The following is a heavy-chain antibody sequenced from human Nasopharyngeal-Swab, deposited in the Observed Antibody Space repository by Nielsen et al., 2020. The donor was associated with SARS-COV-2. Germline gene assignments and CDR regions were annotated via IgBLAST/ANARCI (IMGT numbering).Heavy chain of an antibody. CDR2: ISSSGSTI. CDR1: GFTFSDYY. J-gene: IGHJ6*03. CDR3: ARVIWDCSSTSCTYYYYYMDV. Sequence: GESLKISCAASGFTFSDYYMSWIRQAPGKGLEWVSYISSSGSTIYYADSVKGRFTISRDNAKNSLYLQMNSLRAEDTAVYYCARVIWDCSSTSCTYYYYYMDVWGKGTTVTVSS. V-gene: IGHV3-11*01. D-gene: IGHD2-2*01.